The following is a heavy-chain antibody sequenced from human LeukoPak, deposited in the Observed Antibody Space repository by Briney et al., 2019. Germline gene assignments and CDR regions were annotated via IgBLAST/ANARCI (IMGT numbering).Heavy chain of an antibody. CDR2: IYYSGST. D-gene: IGHD3-16*02. V-gene: IGHV4-30-2*03. CDR1: GGSISSGSYY. CDR3: ARLYDYVWGSYRYSFFDY. J-gene: IGHJ4*02. Sequence: PSQTLSLTCTVSGGSISSGSYYWSWIRQPAGKGLEWIGSIYYSGSTYYNPSLKSRVTISVDTSKNQFSLKLSSVTAADTAVYYCARLYDYVWGSYRYSFFDYWGQGTLVTVSS.